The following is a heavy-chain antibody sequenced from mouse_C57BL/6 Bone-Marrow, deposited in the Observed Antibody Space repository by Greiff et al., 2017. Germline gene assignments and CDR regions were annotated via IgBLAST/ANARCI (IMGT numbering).Heavy chain of an antibody. CDR1: GYTFTTYP. CDR2: FHPYNDDT. J-gene: IGHJ2*01. Sequence: VQLQQSGAELVKPGASVKMSCKASGYTFTTYPIEWMKQNPGKSLEWIGNFHPYNDDTKYTEKFKGKATLTVDKSSRTVYLQLSRFTSDDADVYDGERGGNYGGNYYDYWGKGTTLTVSS. CDR3: ERGGNYGGNYYDY. V-gene: IGHV1-47*01. D-gene: IGHD2-1*01.